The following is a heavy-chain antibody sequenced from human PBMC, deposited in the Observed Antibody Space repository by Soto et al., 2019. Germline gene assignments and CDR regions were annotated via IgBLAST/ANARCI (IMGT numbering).Heavy chain of an antibody. CDR2: IYYSGST. D-gene: IGHD6-19*01. CDR1: GGSISSYY. CDR3: ARQSAVAGNWFDP. Sequence: SETLSLTCTVSGGSISSYYWSWIRQPPGKGLEWIGYIYYSGSTNYNPSLKSRVTISVDTSKNQFSLKLSSVTAADTAAYYCARQSAVAGNWFDPWGQGTLVTVS. V-gene: IGHV4-59*08. J-gene: IGHJ5*02.